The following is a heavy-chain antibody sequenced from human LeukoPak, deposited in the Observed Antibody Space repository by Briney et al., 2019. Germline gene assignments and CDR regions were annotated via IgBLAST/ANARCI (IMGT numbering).Heavy chain of an antibody. CDR3: ARDMFTAMVTWGGFDP. V-gene: IGHV3-11*01. D-gene: IGHD5-18*01. CDR1: GFTFSDYY. Sequence: PGGSLRLSCAASGFTFSDYYMSWIRQAPGKGLEWVSFISSSGSTIYYADSVKGRFTISRDNAKNSLYLQMNSLRAEDTAVYSCARDMFTAMVTWGGFDPWGQGTLVTVSS. J-gene: IGHJ5*02. CDR2: ISSSGSTI.